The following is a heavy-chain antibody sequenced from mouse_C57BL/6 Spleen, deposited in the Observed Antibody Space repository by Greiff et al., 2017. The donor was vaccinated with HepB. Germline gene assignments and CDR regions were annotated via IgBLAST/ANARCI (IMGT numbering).Heavy chain of an antibody. V-gene: IGHV1-59*01. J-gene: IGHJ1*03. CDR2: IDPSDSYT. CDR3: AREEYYGSSSNRYFDV. Sequence: QVHVKQPGAELVRPGPSVKLSCKASGYTFTSYWMHWVKQRPGQGLEWIGVIDPSDSYTNYNQKFKGKATLTVDTSSSTAYMQLSSLTSEDSAVYYCAREEYYGSSSNRYFDVWGTGTTVTVSS. D-gene: IGHD1-1*01. CDR1: GYTFTSYW.